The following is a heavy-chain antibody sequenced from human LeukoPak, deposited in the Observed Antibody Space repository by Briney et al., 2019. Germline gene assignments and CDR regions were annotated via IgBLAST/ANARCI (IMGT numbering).Heavy chain of an antibody. CDR3: ARSGEYYDFWSGNYPDY. CDR2: IYPGDSDI. CDR1: GYSFTSWW. V-gene: IGHV5-51*01. D-gene: IGHD3-3*01. Sequence: GESLKISCRSSGYSFTSWWIGWVCQMPGNGLEWMGIIYPGDSDIRYSPSFQGQVTISADKSISTAYLQWSSLKASDTAMYYCARSGEYYDFWSGNYPDYWGQGTLVTVSS. J-gene: IGHJ4*02.